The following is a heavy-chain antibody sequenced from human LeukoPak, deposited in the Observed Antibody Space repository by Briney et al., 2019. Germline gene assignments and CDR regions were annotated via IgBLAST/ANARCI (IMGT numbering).Heavy chain of an antibody. CDR3: ARPSSYYDSSGYYLPEYFQH. Sequence: SVKVSCKASGGTFSSYAISWVRQAPGQGLEWMGGIIPIFGTANYAQKFQGRVTITADKSTSTAYMELSSLRSEDTAVYYCARPSSYYDSSGYYLPEYFQHWGQGTLVTVSS. CDR1: GGTFSSYA. J-gene: IGHJ1*01. D-gene: IGHD3-22*01. CDR2: IIPIFGTA. V-gene: IGHV1-69*06.